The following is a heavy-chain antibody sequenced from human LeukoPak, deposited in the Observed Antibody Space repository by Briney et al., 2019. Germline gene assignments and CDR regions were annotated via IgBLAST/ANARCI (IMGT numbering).Heavy chain of an antibody. D-gene: IGHD2-21*02. CDR2: ISAYSGNT. CDR1: GYTFTSYG. V-gene: IGHV1-18*01. CDR3: ARDCGGDCYSSGIGY. J-gene: IGHJ4*02. Sequence: ASVKVACKTSGYTFTSYGMSGVRQTPGQGLVWMGWISAYSGNTNYAQKLQGRVTMTTDTSTSTAYMELRSLRSDDTAVYYCARDCGGDCYSSGIGYWGQGTLVTVSS.